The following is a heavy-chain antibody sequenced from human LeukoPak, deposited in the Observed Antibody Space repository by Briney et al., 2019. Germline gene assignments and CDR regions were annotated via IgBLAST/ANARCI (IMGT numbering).Heavy chain of an antibody. CDR3: ARCYCSGGSCYPDY. D-gene: IGHD2-15*01. J-gene: IGHJ4*02. CDR1: GGSPSSSSYY. Sequence: SETLSLTCSVSGGSPSSSSYYWGWTRHPPGKGLEWIGSIYYSGSTYYNSPLKSRVTISVDTSQNQFSLKLSSVTAADTAVYYSARCYCSGGSCYPDYWGQGTLVTVSS. V-gene: IGHV4-39*01. CDR2: IYYSGST.